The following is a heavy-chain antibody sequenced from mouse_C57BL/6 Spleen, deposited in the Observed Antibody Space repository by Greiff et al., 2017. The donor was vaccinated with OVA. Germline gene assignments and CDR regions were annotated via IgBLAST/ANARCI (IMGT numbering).Heavy chain of an antibody. CDR2: ISSGSSTI. CDR3: ASYSGAMDY. J-gene: IGHJ4*01. Sequence: EVKLQESGGGLVKPGGSLKLSCAASGFTFSDYGMHWVRQAPEKGLERVAYISSGSSTIYYADTVKGRSTISRDNAKNTLFLQMTSLRSEDTAMYYCASYSGAMDYWGQGTSVTVSS. CDR1: GFTFSDYG. V-gene: IGHV5-17*01. D-gene: IGHD2-10*01.